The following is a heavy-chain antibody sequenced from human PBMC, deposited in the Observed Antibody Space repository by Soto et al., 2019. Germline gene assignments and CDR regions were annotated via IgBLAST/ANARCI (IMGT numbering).Heavy chain of an antibody. CDR1: GGSISSGGYS. V-gene: IGHV4-30-2*01. J-gene: IGHJ4*02. Sequence: QLQLQESGSGLVKPSQTLSLTCAVSGGSISSGGYSWSWIRQPPGKGMEWIGYIYHSGSTYYNPSLKSRGTISVDRSKNQFSLKLSSVTAADTAVYDCARAPTEADFDYWGQGTLVTVSS. CDR2: IYHSGST. CDR3: ARAPTEADFDY.